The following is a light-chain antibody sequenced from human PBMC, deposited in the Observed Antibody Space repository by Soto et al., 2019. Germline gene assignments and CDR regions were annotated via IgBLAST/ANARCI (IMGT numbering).Light chain of an antibody. Sequence: EIVMKQSPATLSVSPGERATLSCRASQGISNNLAWYQQKPGQAPRLLIFDASTRATGIPARFSGSGSGTEFTLTISSLQSEDFAVYYCQQFNTWPRVTFGQGTRLEIK. J-gene: IGKJ5*01. CDR3: QQFNTWPRVT. V-gene: IGKV3D-15*01. CDR2: DAS. CDR1: QGISNN.